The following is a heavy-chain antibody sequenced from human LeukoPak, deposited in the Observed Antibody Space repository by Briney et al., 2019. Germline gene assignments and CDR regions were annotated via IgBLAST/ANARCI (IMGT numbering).Heavy chain of an antibody. CDR3: ARDISGYDLSPPNY. V-gene: IGHV3-21*01. Sequence: GGSLRLSCAASGFTFSSYSMNWVRQAPGKGLEWVPSISSSSSYIYYADSVKGRFTISRDNAKNSLYLQMNSLRAEDTAVYYCARDISGYDLSPPNYWGQGTLVTVSS. CDR1: GFTFSSYS. CDR2: ISSSSSYI. J-gene: IGHJ4*02. D-gene: IGHD5-12*01.